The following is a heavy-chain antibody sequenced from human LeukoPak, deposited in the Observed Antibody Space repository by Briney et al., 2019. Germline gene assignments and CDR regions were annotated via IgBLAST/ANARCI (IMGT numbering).Heavy chain of an antibody. J-gene: IGHJ1*01. CDR1: GFTFSNAW. CDR2: ISGSGGST. CDR3: AREKSAAMVTPRYFQH. Sequence: GGSLRLSCAASGFTFSNAWMSWVRQAPGKGLEWVSAISGSGGSTYYADSVKGRFTISRDNSKNTLYLQMNSLRAEDTAVYYCAREKSAAMVTPRYFQHWGQGTLVTVSS. V-gene: IGHV3-23*01. D-gene: IGHD5-18*01.